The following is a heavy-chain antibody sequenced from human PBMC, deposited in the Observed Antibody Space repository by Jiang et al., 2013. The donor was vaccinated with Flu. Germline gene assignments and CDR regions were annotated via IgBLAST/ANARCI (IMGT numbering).Heavy chain of an antibody. CDR2: IWYDGTEK. CDR3: AKSQETFTLLLSLPDV. CDR1: GFTFRSHA. V-gene: IGHV3-33*03. J-gene: IGHJ1*01. D-gene: IGHD1-26*01. Sequence: VQLVESGGRVVQPGKSLRLSCAASGFTFRSHAMYWVRQAPGKGLEWVALIWYDGTEKYYADSVKGRFIISRDNSRKILYLQISDLRPEDTAVYYCAKSQETFTLLLSLPDVWGQGTLLTVSS.